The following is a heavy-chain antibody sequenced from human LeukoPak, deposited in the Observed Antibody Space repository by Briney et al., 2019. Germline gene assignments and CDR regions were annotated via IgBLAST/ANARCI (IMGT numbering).Heavy chain of an antibody. CDR1: GFTFSSYD. D-gene: IGHD3-10*01. J-gene: IGHJ4*02. CDR2: ISGSGGST. V-gene: IGHV3-23*01. CDR3: AKGQLWFGEFSYFDY. Sequence: GGSLRLSCAASGFTFSSYDMNWVRQAPGKGLEWVSVISGSGGSTDYADSVKGRFSISRDNSKNTLYLQMNSLRAEDTAVYYCAKGQLWFGEFSYFDYWGQGTLVTVSS.